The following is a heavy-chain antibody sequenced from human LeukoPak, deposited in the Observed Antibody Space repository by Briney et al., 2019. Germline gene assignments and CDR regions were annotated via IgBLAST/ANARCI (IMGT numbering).Heavy chain of an antibody. J-gene: IGHJ4*02. Sequence: PSETLSLTCTVSGVSISSGSYYWSWIRQPAGKGLEWIGRIYTSGSTNYNPSPKSRVTISVDTSKNQFSLKLSSVTAADTAVYYCARGRITGTPVKRLTFDYWGQGTLVTVSS. V-gene: IGHV4-61*02. D-gene: IGHD1-20*01. CDR1: GVSISSGSYY. CDR3: ARGRITGTPVKRLTFDY. CDR2: IYTSGST.